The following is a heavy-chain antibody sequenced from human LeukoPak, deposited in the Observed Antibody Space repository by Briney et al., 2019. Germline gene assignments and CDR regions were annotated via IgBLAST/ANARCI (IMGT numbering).Heavy chain of an antibody. CDR2: IYYSGST. J-gene: IGHJ4*02. V-gene: IGHV4-59*01. CDR1: GGSFSGYY. D-gene: IGHD3-3*02. Sequence: SETLSLTCAVYGGSFSGYYWSWIRQPPGKGLEWIGYIYYSGSTNYNPSLKSRVTISVDTSKNQFSLKLSSVTAADTAVYYCARGGDSKHLVNWGQGTLVTVSS. CDR3: ARGGDSKHLVN.